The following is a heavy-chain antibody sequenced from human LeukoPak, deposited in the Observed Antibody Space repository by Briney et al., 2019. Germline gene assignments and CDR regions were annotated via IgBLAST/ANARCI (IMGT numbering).Heavy chain of an antibody. V-gene: IGHV3-23*01. D-gene: IGHD2-15*01. J-gene: IGHJ5*02. CDR3: AREVVVAATDWFDP. Sequence: RLGGSLRLSCAASGFTFSSYAMNWVRQAPGKGLEWVSTISNSGDRTYYADSVKGRFTISRDNAKNSLYLQMNSLRDEDTAVYYCAREVVVAATDWFDPWGQGTLVTVSS. CDR2: ISNSGDRT. CDR1: GFTFSSYA.